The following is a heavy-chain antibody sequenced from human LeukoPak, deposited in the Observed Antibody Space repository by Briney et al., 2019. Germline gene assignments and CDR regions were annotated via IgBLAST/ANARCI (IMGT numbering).Heavy chain of an antibody. CDR2: ISAYNGNT. D-gene: IGHD3-10*01. Sequence: ASVKVSCKASGYTFTSYGISWVRQAPGQGLEWMGWISAYNGNTNYAQKLQGRVTMTADTSTSTAHMELRSLRSDDTAVYYCARAGLGPVYYYMDVWGKGTTVTVSS. CDR1: GYTFTSYG. J-gene: IGHJ6*03. CDR3: ARAGLGPVYYYMDV. V-gene: IGHV1-18*01.